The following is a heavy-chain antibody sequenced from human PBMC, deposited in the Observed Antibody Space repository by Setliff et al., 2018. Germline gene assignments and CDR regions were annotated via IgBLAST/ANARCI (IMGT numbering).Heavy chain of an antibody. CDR2: IHPSNSDT. D-gene: IGHD5-12*01. Sequence: PGESLKISCKGSGYTFTEYLIGWVRQMPGKGLEWMGIIHPSNSDTVHSPSFQGQVTISADRSITTAYLQWSSLKASDTAIYYCARNRVALYDAFDIWGQGTMVTVSS. CDR3: ARNRVALYDAFDI. V-gene: IGHV5-51*01. CDR1: GYTFTEYL. J-gene: IGHJ3*02.